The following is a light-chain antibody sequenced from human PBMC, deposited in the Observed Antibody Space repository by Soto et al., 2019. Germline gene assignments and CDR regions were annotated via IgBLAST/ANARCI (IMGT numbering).Light chain of an antibody. CDR3: HQRSNWPLT. CDR1: QSVSSY. Sequence: EIVLTQSPATLSLSPGERATLSCRASQSVSSYLVWYQQKPGQAPRLLIYDASNRATGIPARFSGSGSGTDSTLTISSLEPEDFAVYYCHQRSNWPLTFGGGTKVEIK. CDR2: DAS. V-gene: IGKV3-11*01. J-gene: IGKJ4*01.